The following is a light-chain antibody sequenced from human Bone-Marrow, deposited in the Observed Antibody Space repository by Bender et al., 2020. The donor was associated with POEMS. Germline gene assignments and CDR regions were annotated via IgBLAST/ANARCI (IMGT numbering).Light chain of an antibody. CDR2: NVS. J-gene: IGLJ2*01. CDR1: SSDVGNYNF. CDR3: SSYTSSSSAPHVV. V-gene: IGLV2-14*02. Sequence: QSALTQPVSVSGSPGQSITISCTGTSSDVGNYNFVSWYQQHPGKAPKLLIYNVSNRPSGVSNRFSGSKSGNTASLTISGLQAEDEADYYCSSYTSSSSAPHVVFGGGTKLTVL.